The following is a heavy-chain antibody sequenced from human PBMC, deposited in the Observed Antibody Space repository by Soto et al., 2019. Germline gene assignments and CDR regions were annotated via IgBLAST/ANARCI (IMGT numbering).Heavy chain of an antibody. CDR3: AKGGSAALIAPSGRDNWFDP. J-gene: IGHJ5*02. V-gene: IGHV3-9*01. Sequence: PWWSLRLSCSASVFAFDDYVTHWVRQPPGRGLEWVSGITWNGGTIRYVDSVKGRFTISRDNAENSLYLQMNSLRPEDTAVYYCAKGGSAALIAPSGRDNWFDPWGQGTQVTVSS. CDR2: ITWNGGTI. D-gene: IGHD6-13*01. CDR1: VFAFDDYV.